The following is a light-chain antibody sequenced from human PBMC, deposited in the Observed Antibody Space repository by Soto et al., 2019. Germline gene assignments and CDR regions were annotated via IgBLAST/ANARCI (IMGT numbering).Light chain of an antibody. J-gene: IGLJ1*01. Sequence: SYELTQPPSVSVAPGKTARITCGENNIGSKSVHWYQQKPGQAPVLVIYYDSDRPSGIPERFSGSNSGNTATLTISRVEAGDEADYYCQVWDSSTEHYVFGSGTKLTVL. CDR1: NIGSKS. CDR2: YDS. V-gene: IGLV3-21*04. CDR3: QVWDSSTEHYV.